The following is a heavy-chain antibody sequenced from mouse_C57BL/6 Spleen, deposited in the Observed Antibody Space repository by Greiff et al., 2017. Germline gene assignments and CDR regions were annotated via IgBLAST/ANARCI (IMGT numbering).Heavy chain of an antibody. CDR1: GYTFTSYW. CDR3: ARGGGYGYDRDY. V-gene: IGHV1-69*01. J-gene: IGHJ2*01. CDR2: IDPSDSYT. D-gene: IGHD2-2*01. Sequence: QVQLQQPGAELVMPGASVKLSCKASGYTFTSYWMHWVKQRPGQGLEWIGEIDPSDSYTNYNQKFKGKSTLTVDKSSSTAYMQLSSLTSEDSAVYYCARGGGYGYDRDYWGQGTTLTVSS.